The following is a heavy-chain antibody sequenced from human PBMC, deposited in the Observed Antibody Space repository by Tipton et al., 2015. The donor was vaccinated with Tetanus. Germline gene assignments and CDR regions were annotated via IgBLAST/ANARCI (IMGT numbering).Heavy chain of an antibody. D-gene: IGHD6-6*01. J-gene: IGHJ4*02. V-gene: IGHV5-51*01. CDR1: GYSFTSHW. CDR2: IFPDDSDT. CDR3: ARMYSTSSPFDH. Sequence: VQLVQSGADVKKPGESLKISCKASGYSFTSHWIGWVRQMPGKGLEWMGMIFPDDSDTRYSPSFQGHVTFSVDKSPSTVYLQWSSLKASDPAMYFCARMYSTSSPFDHWGQGTLVAVSS.